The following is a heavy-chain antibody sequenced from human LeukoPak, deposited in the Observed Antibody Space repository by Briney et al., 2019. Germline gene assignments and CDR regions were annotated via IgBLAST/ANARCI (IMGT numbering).Heavy chain of an antibody. D-gene: IGHD6-13*01. CDR3: AKFIAAPFYFDY. CDR1: GFSFSTYW. CDR2: INNDGRST. J-gene: IGHJ4*02. Sequence: GGSLRLSCAASGFSFSTYWMHWVRQAPGKGLVWVSRINNDGRSTTYADSVKGRFTISRDNAKNTLYLQMNSLRAEDTAVYYCAKFIAAPFYFDYWGQGTLVTVSS. V-gene: IGHV3-74*01.